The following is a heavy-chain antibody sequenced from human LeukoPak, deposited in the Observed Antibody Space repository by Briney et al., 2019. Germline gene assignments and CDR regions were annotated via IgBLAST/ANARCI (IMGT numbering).Heavy chain of an antibody. J-gene: IGHJ5*02. Sequence: ASVKVSCKASGYTFTSYGISWVRQAPGQGLEWMGWISAYNGNTNYAQKLQGRVTMTTDTSTSTAYMELRSLRSDDTAVYYCARNKKTRYCGSTSCPPDWFDPWGQGTLVTVSS. CDR2: ISAYNGNT. CDR3: ARNKKTRYCGSTSCPPDWFDP. V-gene: IGHV1-18*04. D-gene: IGHD2-2*01. CDR1: GYTFTSYG.